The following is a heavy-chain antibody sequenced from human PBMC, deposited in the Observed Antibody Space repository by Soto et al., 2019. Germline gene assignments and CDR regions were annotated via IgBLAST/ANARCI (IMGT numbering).Heavy chain of an antibody. CDR1: GFTFSSYG. J-gene: IGHJ4*02. CDR2: ISYDGSNK. Sequence: QVQLVESGGGVVQPGRSLRLSCAASGFTFSSYGMHWVRQAPGKGLEWVAVISYDGSNKYYADSVKGRFTISRDNSKNTLYLQMNSLRAEDTAVYYCAKDLPIAAAGTVGVLDYWVQGTLVTVSS. D-gene: IGHD6-13*01. V-gene: IGHV3-30*18. CDR3: AKDLPIAAAGTVGVLDY.